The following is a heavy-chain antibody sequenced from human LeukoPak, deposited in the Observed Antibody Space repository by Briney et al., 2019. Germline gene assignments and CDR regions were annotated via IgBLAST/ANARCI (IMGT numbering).Heavy chain of an antibody. V-gene: IGHV4-4*07. Sequence: SETLSLTCTVSGGSISSYYWSWIRQPAGKGLEWIGRIYTSGSTNYNPSLKSRVTISVDTSKNQFSLKLSSVTAADTAVYYCARMGCSGGSCFYNWFDPWGQGTLVTVSS. CDR2: IYTSGST. CDR3: ARMGCSGGSCFYNWFDP. D-gene: IGHD2-15*01. CDR1: GGSISSYY. J-gene: IGHJ5*02.